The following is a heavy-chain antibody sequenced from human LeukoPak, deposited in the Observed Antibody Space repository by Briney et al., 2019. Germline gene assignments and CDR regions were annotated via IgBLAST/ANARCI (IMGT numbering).Heavy chain of an antibody. V-gene: IGHV1-18*01. CDR3: ARDVGYCSSTSCYDFDY. CDR1: GHTFTSYG. D-gene: IGHD2-2*01. CDR2: ISAYNGNT. Sequence: ASVKVSCKASGHTFTSYGISWVRQAPGQGLEWMGWISAYNGNTNYAQKLQGRVTMTTDTSTSTAYMELRSLRSDDTAVYYCARDVGYCSSTSCYDFDYWGQGTLVTVSS. J-gene: IGHJ4*02.